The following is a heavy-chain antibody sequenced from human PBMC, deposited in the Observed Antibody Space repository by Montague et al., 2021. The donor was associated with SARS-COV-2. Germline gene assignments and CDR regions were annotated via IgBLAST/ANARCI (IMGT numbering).Heavy chain of an antibody. CDR3: ARRGYTGSDYFDY. V-gene: IGHV4-38-2*01. CDR1: GFSISSGFY. J-gene: IGHJ4*02. CDR2: VYHSGYT. Sequence: SETLSLTCSVSGFSISSGFYWAWIRQSPGKGPEWIGTVYHSGYTHYNPCLEGRVTVSIDTSKNQFSLTVTSVTAADTAVYFCARRGYTGSDYFDYWGQGTLVTVSS. D-gene: IGHD5-12*01.